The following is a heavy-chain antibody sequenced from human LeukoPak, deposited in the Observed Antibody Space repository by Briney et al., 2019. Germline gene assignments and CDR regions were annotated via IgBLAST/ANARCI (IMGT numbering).Heavy chain of an antibody. CDR3: ARRRGDV. J-gene: IGHJ6*04. Sequence: SETLSLTCDVSGDSMNSHYWSWIRQPPGKGPECVGYIHSSGRTNQNPSLKSRVTISVDTSKNQFSLKLSSVTAADTAVYYCARRRGDVWGKGTTVTVSS. CDR1: GDSMNSHY. V-gene: IGHV4-4*08. CDR2: IHSSGRT.